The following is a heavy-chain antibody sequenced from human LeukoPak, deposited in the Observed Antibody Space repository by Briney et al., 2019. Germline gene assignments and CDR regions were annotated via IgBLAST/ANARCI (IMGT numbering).Heavy chain of an antibody. CDR2: INHSGST. CDR1: GGSFSGYY. D-gene: IGHD6-19*01. J-gene: IGHJ4*02. V-gene: IGHV4-34*01. CDR3: ARGWGAVAGFDY. Sequence: SETLSLTCAVYGGSFSGYYWSWIRQPPGKGLEWIGEINHSGSTNYNPSLKSRVTIPVDTSKNQFSLKLSSVTAADTAVYYCARGWGAVAGFDYWGQGTLVTVSS.